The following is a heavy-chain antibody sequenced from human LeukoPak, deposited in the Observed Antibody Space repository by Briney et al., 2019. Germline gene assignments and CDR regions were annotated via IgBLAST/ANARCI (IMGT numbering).Heavy chain of an antibody. Sequence: ASVNVSCKVSGYTLTELSMHWVRQAPGKGLEWMGGFDPEDGETIYAQKFQGRVTMTEDTSTDTAYMELSSLRSEDTAVYYCATFSSTSWGWFDSWGQGTLVTVSS. J-gene: IGHJ5*01. CDR2: FDPEDGET. D-gene: IGHD2-2*01. CDR1: GYTLTELS. CDR3: ATFSSTSWGWFDS. V-gene: IGHV1-24*01.